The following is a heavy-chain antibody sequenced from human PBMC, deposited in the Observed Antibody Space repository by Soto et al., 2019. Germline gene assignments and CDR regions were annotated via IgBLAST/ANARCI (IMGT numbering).Heavy chain of an antibody. CDR2: INHSGST. V-gene: IGHV4-34*01. D-gene: IGHD2-15*01. CDR3: ARGRRVVAATSSPKFDP. Sequence: ASETLSLTCAVYGGSFSGYYWSWIRQPLGKGLEWIGEINHSGSTNYNPSLKSRVTISVDTSKNQFSLRLSSVTAADTAVYYCARGRRVVAATSSPKFDPWGQGTLVTVSS. CDR1: GGSFSGYY. J-gene: IGHJ5*02.